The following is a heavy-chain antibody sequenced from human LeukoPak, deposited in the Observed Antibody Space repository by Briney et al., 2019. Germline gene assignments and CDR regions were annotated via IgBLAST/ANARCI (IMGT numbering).Heavy chain of an antibody. CDR2: IRYTGST. J-gene: IGHJ2*01. CDR3: ARWNYFDNSGYYSDWYFDL. D-gene: IGHD3-22*01. V-gene: IGHV4-59*08. CDR1: GGSISSYC. Sequence: PSETLSLTCSVSGGSISSYCWSWIRQPTGKGLEWIGYIRYTGSTNYNPSLKSRVTMSLDTSKNQFSMELMSVTAADTAVYYCARWNYFDNSGYYSDWYFDLWGRGTLVTVSS.